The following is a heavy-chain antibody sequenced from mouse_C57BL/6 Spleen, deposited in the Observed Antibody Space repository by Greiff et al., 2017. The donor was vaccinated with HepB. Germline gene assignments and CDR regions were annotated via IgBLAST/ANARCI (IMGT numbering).Heavy chain of an antibody. Sequence: VQLQQSGAELVRPGASVTLSCKASGYTFTDYEMHWVKQTPVHGLEWIGAIDPETGGTAYNQKFKGKAILTADKSSSTAYMELRSLTSEDSAVYYCTRSYYSNSDYWGQGTTLTVSS. CDR2: IDPETGGT. V-gene: IGHV1-15*01. CDR3: TRSYYSNSDY. J-gene: IGHJ2*01. CDR1: GYTFTDYE. D-gene: IGHD2-5*01.